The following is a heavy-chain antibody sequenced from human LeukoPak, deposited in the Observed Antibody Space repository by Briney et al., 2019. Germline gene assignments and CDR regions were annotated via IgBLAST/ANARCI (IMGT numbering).Heavy chain of an antibody. V-gene: IGHV4-39*07. CDR2: IYYSGST. D-gene: IGHD2-15*01. CDR1: GGSISSSSYY. J-gene: IGHJ4*02. CDR3: ARDSGVVVALGPTDY. Sequence: SETLSLTCTVSGGSISSSSYYWGWIRQPPGKGLEWIGSIYYSGSTYYNPSLKSRVTISVDTSKNQFSLKLSSVTAADTAVYYCARDSGVVVALGPTDYWGQGTLVTVSS.